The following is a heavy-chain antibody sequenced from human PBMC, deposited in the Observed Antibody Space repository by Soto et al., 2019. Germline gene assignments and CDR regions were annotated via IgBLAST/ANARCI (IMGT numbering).Heavy chain of an antibody. CDR2: INSDGSST. CDR3: ARGGPEPRSGYYNYYYYFGMDV. J-gene: IGHJ6*02. Sequence: GGSLRLSCAASGFTFSSYWMHWVRQAPGKGLVWVSRINSDGSSTSYADSVKGRFTISRDNAKNTLYLQMNSLRAEDTAVYYCARGGPEPRSGYYNYYYYFGMDVWGQGTTVTGSS. V-gene: IGHV3-74*01. CDR1: GFTFSSYW. D-gene: IGHD3-22*01.